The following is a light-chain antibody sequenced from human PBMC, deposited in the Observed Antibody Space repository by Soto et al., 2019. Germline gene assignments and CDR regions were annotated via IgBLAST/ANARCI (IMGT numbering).Light chain of an antibody. CDR1: QSVSSN. Sequence: EIVMTQSPATLSVSPGERATLSCRASQSVSSNLAWYQQKPGQAPRLLIYDASTRATGIPARFSGSGSGTEFTLTISSLQSEDFAVYYCQQFHTRPPWTFGQGTKV. J-gene: IGKJ1*01. CDR2: DAS. V-gene: IGKV3-15*01. CDR3: QQFHTRPPWT.